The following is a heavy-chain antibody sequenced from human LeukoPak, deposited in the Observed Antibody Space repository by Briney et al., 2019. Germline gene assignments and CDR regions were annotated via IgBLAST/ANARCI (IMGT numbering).Heavy chain of an antibody. J-gene: IGHJ4*02. CDR2: ISAYNGNT. CDR1: GYTFTIYG. Sequence: EASLKVSSTPSGYTFTIYGISWVRHAPGQGLEWMGWISAYNGNTNYAQKLQGRVTMTTDTSTSTAYMELRSLRSDDTAVYYCARTQLPAVFDYGGQGTRVTVS. D-gene: IGHD2-2*01. V-gene: IGHV1-18*01. CDR3: ARTQLPAVFDY.